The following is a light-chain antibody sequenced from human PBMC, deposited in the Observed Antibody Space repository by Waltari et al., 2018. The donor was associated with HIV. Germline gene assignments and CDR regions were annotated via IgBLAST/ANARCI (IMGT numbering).Light chain of an antibody. Sequence: EIVLTQSPGTLSLSPGERATVSCRASQSVSNSYLAWYQQKPGQAPRLLIYDASNRATGIPARFSGSGSGTDFTLTISSLEPEDFAVYYCQQRSNWPWTFGQGTKVEIK. J-gene: IGKJ1*01. CDR3: QQRSNWPWT. V-gene: IGKV3-11*01. CDR2: DAS. CDR1: QSVSNSY.